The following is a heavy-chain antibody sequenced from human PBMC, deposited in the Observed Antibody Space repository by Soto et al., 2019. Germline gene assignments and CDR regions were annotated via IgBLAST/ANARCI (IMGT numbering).Heavy chain of an antibody. CDR1: GFTFSNYP. V-gene: IGHV3-23*01. Sequence: EVQLLESGGGLVQPGGSLRLSCAASGFTFSNYPINWVRQAPGKGLQWVSAITGNSDTFHADSVKGRFTVSRDNAMNTLYRQMNSLRDEDTGVYYCAKVNGNSGNDDDFWGQGTLVTVSS. D-gene: IGHD5-12*01. CDR3: AKVNGNSGNDDDF. J-gene: IGHJ4*02. CDR2: ITGNSDT.